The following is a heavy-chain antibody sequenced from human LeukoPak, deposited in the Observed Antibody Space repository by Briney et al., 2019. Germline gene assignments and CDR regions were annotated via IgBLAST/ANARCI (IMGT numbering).Heavy chain of an antibody. CDR1: GFTFSSHA. CDR2: ISGSGGST. D-gene: IGHD2-15*01. CDR3: AGAVCTGGSCYTFSS. J-gene: IGHJ5*02. V-gene: IGHV3-23*01. Sequence: GGSLRLSCAASGFTFSSHAMSWVRQAPGKGLEWVSSISGSGGSTYYADSVKGRFIISRDSAKNTLYLQMNSLRAEDTAVYYCAGAVCTGGSCYTFSSWGQGTLVTVSS.